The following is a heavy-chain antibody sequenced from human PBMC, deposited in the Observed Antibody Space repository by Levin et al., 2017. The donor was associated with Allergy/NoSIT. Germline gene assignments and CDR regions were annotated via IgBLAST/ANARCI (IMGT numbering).Heavy chain of an antibody. CDR3: ARAYSTSGGDWFDP. D-gene: IGHD6-6*01. CDR2: ISGYNVNT. V-gene: IGHV1-18*01. CDR1: GYTFTSYG. Sequence: ASVKVSCKASGYTFTSYGISWVRQAPGQGLEWMGWISGYNVNTNYAQNLQGRVTMTTDTSTSTAYMELRSLRSDDTAVYYCARAYSTSGGDWFDPWGQGTLVTVSS. J-gene: IGHJ5*02.